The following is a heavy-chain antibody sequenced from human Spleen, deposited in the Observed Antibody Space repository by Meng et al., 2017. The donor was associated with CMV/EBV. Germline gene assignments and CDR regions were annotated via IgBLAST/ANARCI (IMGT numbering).Heavy chain of an antibody. CDR1: GYTFTRYD. V-gene: IGHV1-8*03. CDR2: MNTNSGDT. CDR3: TRGLFF. D-gene: IGHD3-3*01. J-gene: IGHJ4*02. Sequence: ASVKVSCKASGYTFTRYDINWVRQATGQGLEWVGWMNTNSGDTGYAQKFQGRVTITRDTSITTAYMELSSLRSDDTAVYYCTRGLFFWGQGTLVTVSS.